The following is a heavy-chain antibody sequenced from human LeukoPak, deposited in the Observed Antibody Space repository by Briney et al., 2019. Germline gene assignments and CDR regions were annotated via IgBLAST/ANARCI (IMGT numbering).Heavy chain of an antibody. CDR3: ARNLYYYGSGSEFDY. CDR2: ISAYNGNT. V-gene: IGHV1-18*01. CDR1: GYTFTSYG. Sequence: GASVKVSCKASGYTFTSYGISWVRQAPGQGLEWMGWISAYNGNTNYAQKLQGRVSMTTDTSTSTAYMELRSLRSDGTAVYYCARNLYYYGSGSEFDYWGQGTLVTVSS. D-gene: IGHD3-10*01. J-gene: IGHJ4*02.